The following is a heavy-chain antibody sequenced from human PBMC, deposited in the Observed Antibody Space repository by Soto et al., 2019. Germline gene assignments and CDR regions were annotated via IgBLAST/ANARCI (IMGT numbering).Heavy chain of an antibody. D-gene: IGHD2-2*01. Sequence: GGSLRLSCAASGFTFSSYAMSWVRQAPGKGLEWVSAISGSGGSTYYADSVKGRFTISRDNSKNTLYLQMNSLRAEDTAVYYCAKSPVVPAARYYYYYYMDVWGKGTTVTVSS. CDR2: ISGSGGST. CDR1: GFTFSSYA. J-gene: IGHJ6*03. V-gene: IGHV3-23*01. CDR3: AKSPVVPAARYYYYYYMDV.